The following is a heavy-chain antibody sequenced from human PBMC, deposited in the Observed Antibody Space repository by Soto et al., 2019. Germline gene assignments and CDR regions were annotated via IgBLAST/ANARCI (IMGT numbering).Heavy chain of an antibody. V-gene: IGHV1-18*01. D-gene: IGHD2-21*02. J-gene: IGHJ4*02. CDR1: GYTFTSYG. CDR2: ISAYNGNT. Sequence: GASVKVSCKASGYTFTSYGISWVRQAPGQGLEWMGWISAYNGNTNYAQKLQGRVTMTTDTSTSTAYMELRSLRSDDTAVYYCARRLVGYCGGDCYDDYWGQGTLVTVSS. CDR3: ARRLVGYCGGDCYDDY.